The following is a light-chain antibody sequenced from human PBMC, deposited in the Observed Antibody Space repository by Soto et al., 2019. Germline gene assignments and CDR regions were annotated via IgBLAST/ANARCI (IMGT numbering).Light chain of an antibody. CDR1: SSNIGAGYD. CDR2: GNS. CDR3: QSYDSSLSGYV. Sequence: QSVLAQPPSVSGAPGQRGTTSCTGSSSNIGAGYDVHWYQQLPGTAPKLLIYGNSNRPSGVPDRFSGSKSGTSASLAITGLQAEDEADYYCQSYDSSLSGYVFGTGTKGTVL. J-gene: IGLJ1*01. V-gene: IGLV1-40*01.